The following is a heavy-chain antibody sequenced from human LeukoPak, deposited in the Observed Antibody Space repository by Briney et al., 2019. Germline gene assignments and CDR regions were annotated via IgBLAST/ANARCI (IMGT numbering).Heavy chain of an antibody. CDR3: ARFSPRALGNYFDY. CDR2: IHHSGST. CDR1: NYSITSHY. Sequence: PSETLSLTCSVSNYSITSHYWGWIRQPPGKGLEWIANIHHSGSTNDNPSLKSRVTMSLDRSNNQFSLNLSSVPAADTAVYYCARFSPRALGNYFDYWGQGTLVTVSS. D-gene: IGHD3-16*01. J-gene: IGHJ4*02. V-gene: IGHV4-38-2*02.